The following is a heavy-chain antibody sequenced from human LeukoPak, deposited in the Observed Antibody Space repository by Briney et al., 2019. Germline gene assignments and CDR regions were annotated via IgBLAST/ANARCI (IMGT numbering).Heavy chain of an antibody. V-gene: IGHV1-69*13. Sequence: ASVKVSCKASGGTFSSYAISWVRQAPGQGPEWMGGIIPIFGTANYAQKFQGRVTITADESTSTAYMELSSLRSEDTAVYYCAREQDYGSGIQLFDPWGQGTLVTVSS. CDR2: IIPIFGTA. J-gene: IGHJ5*02. CDR3: AREQDYGSGIQLFDP. D-gene: IGHD3-10*01. CDR1: GGTFSSYA.